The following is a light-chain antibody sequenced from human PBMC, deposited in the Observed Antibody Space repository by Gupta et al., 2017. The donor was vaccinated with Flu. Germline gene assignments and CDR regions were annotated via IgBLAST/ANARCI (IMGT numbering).Light chain of an antibody. CDR3: QQVNSYPLT. Sequence: DIQLTPSPYFLSASVGDRVIITCRASQGISSHLVWYQKKPGKAPKLLIYATSTLQSGVPSRFSGSGSGTEFTLTISSLQPEDFATYYCQQVNSYPLTFGGGTKVEIK. V-gene: IGKV1-9*01. CDR1: QGISSH. CDR2: ATS. J-gene: IGKJ4*01.